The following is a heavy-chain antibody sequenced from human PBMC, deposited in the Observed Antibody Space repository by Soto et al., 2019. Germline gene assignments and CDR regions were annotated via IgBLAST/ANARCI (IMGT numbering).Heavy chain of an antibody. CDR3: AKDSRGWYVYSWFDH. CDR1: GFTFSSYA. D-gene: IGHD6-19*01. V-gene: IGHV3-23*01. Sequence: GGSLRLSCAASGFTFSSYAMSWVRQAQEKGLEWVSAISGSGGSTYYADSVKGRFTISRDNSKNTLYLQMNSLRAEDTAVYYCAKDSRGWYVYSWFDHWGQGTLVTAS. J-gene: IGHJ5*02. CDR2: ISGSGGST.